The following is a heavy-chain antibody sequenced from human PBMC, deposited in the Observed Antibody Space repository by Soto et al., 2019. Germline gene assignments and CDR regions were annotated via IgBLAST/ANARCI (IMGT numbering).Heavy chain of an antibody. CDR3: ARGYSYGISDPNIIFEGGPGPIFDY. V-gene: IGHV1-69*13. CDR1: GGTFSSYA. Sequence: SVKVSCKASGGTFSSYAISWVRQAPGQGLEWMGGIIPIFGTANYAQKFQGRVTITADESTSTAYMELSSLRSEDTAVYYCARGYSYGISDPNIIFEGGPGPIFDYWGQGTLVTVSS. CDR2: IIPIFGTA. J-gene: IGHJ4*02. D-gene: IGHD5-18*01.